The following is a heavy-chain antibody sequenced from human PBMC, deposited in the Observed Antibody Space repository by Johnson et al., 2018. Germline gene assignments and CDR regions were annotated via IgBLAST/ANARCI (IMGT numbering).Heavy chain of an antibody. CDR1: GFTFSSYG. Sequence: QVQLVESGGGVVQPGRSLRLSCAASGFTFSSYGMHWVRPAPGKGLGWVAVIAYDGYNQSYADYVKGRFTISRDNSKNTLYLQMNSLTAEDTAVYYFVKVLTVGGDAFDIWGQGTMVTVSS. J-gene: IGHJ3*02. V-gene: IGHV3-30*18. CDR2: IAYDGYNQ. D-gene: IGHD2-21*02. CDR3: VKVLTVGGDAFDI.